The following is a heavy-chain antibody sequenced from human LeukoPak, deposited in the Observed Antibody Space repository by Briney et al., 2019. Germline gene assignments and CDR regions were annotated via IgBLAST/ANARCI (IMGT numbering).Heavy chain of an antibody. D-gene: IGHD3-10*01. Sequence: GASVKVSCKASGGTFSSYAISWVRQAPGQGLEWMGGIIPIFGTANYAQKSQGRVTITADESTSTAYMELSSLRSEDTAVYYCARAWYYYGSGSYDRFDPWGQGTLVTVSS. CDR3: ARAWYYYGSGSYDRFDP. V-gene: IGHV1-69*13. J-gene: IGHJ5*02. CDR1: GGTFSSYA. CDR2: IIPIFGTA.